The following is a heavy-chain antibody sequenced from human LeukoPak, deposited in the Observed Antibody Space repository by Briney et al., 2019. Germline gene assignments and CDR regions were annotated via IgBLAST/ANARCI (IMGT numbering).Heavy chain of an antibody. V-gene: IGHV1-69*04. CDR2: IIPILGIA. Sequence: SVKVSCKASGGTFSSYAISWVRQGPGQRLEWMGRIIPILGIANYAQKFQGRVTITADKSTSTAYMELSSLRSEDTAVYYCARDQEGATGYYWGQGTLVTVSS. D-gene: IGHD1-26*01. J-gene: IGHJ4*02. CDR3: ARDQEGATGYY. CDR1: GGTFSSYA.